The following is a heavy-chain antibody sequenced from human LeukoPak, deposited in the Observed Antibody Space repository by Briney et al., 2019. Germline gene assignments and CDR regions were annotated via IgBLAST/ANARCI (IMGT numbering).Heavy chain of an antibody. V-gene: IGHV1-18*01. CDR1: GYTFTSYG. J-gene: IGHJ4*02. D-gene: IGHD5-18*01. Sequence: RASVKVSCKASGYTFTSYGISWVRQAPGQGLEWMGWISAYNGNTNYAQKLQGRVTMTTDTSTSTAYMELRSLRSDDTAVYYCAREPHTAMVNPMDQPFDYWGQGTLVTVSS. CDR3: AREPHTAMVNPMDQPFDY. CDR2: ISAYNGNT.